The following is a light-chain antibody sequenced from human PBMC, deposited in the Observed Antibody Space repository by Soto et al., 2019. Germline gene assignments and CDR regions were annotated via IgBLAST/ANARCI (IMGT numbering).Light chain of an antibody. J-gene: IGKJ1*01. CDR2: GAS. CDR1: QSVSSN. V-gene: IGKV3-15*01. Sequence: EIVMTQSPATLSVSPGERATLSCRASQSVSSNLAWYQQKPGQAPRLLIYGASTRATGIPARFSGSGSGTEFTLTISSLQSEDFTVYYCQQYNNLPPWTFGQVTKVEMK. CDR3: QQYNNLPPWT.